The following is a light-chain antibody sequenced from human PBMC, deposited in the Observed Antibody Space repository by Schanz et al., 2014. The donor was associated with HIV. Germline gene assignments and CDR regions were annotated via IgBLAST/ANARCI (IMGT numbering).Light chain of an antibody. CDR3: QQYKDNSLHT. Sequence: DIPMTQSPFTLSASVGDRVTITCRAGQSLDRWLAWYQQKPGKAPKLLIYRASYLESGVPSRFSGSGSGTEFTLTISSLQPDDFATYYCQQYKDNSLHTFGQGTKVEIK. J-gene: IGKJ2*01. V-gene: IGKV1-5*03. CDR1: QSLDRW. CDR2: RAS.